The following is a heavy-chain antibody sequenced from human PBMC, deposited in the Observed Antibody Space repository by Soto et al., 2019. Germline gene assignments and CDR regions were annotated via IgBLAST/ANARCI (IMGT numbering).Heavy chain of an antibody. V-gene: IGHV3-30-3*01. CDR3: ARDSFSYYDILTGSTPVLHY. J-gene: IGHJ4*02. D-gene: IGHD3-9*01. Sequence: GGSLRLSCAASGFTFSSYAMHWVRQAPGKGLEWVAVISYDGSNKYYADSVKGRFTISRDNSKNTLYLQMNSLRAEDTAVYYCARDSFSYYDILTGSTPVLHYWGQGTLVTVSS. CDR2: ISYDGSNK. CDR1: GFTFSSYA.